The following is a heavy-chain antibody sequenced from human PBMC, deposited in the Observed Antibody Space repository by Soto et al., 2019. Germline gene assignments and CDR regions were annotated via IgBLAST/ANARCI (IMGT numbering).Heavy chain of an antibody. CDR1: GFTFSSYG. D-gene: IGHD3-3*01. J-gene: IGHJ4*02. CDR3: AKGRERFLEWLLFDY. CDR2: ISYDGSNK. V-gene: IGHV3-30*18. Sequence: QVQLVESGGGVVQPGRSLRLSCEASGFTFSSYGMHWVRQAPGKGLEWVAVISYDGSNKYYADSVKGRFTISRDNSKNTLYLQMNSLRAEDTAVYYCAKGRERFLEWLLFDYWGQGTLVTVSS.